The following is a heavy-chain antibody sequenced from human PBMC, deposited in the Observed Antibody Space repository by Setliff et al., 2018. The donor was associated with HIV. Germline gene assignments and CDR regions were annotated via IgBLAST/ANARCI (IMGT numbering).Heavy chain of an antibody. CDR2: LSGSGGST. CDR3: AKGRRPVDLVSTSIRYYFYMGV. J-gene: IGHJ6*03. CDR1: ELTFSNYA. D-gene: IGHD5-12*01. Sequence: GGSLRLSCAASELTFSNYAMTWVRQAPGKGLEWVSSLSGSGGSTYYADSVKGRFTISRDNSKNTLYLRMNSLRVEDTGVYYCAKGRRPVDLVSTSIRYYFYMGVWGKGTTVTVSS. V-gene: IGHV3-23*01.